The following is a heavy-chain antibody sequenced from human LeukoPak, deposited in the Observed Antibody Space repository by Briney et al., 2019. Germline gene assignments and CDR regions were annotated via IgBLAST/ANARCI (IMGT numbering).Heavy chain of an antibody. D-gene: IGHD3-22*01. Sequence: GGSLRLSCAASGFTFSSYAMSWVRQAPGKGLEWVSAISGSGGSTYYADSVKGRFTISRDNSKNTLYLQMNSLRAEDTAVYYCAKRADDSSGYYHLGWFDPWGQGTLVTVSS. V-gene: IGHV3-23*01. J-gene: IGHJ5*02. CDR3: AKRADDSSGYYHLGWFDP. CDR2: ISGSGGST. CDR1: GFTFSSYA.